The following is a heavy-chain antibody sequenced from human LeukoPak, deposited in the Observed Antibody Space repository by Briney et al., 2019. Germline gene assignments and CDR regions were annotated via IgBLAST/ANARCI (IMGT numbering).Heavy chain of an antibody. CDR2: IKQDGSES. Sequence: GGSLRLSCTTSGFTFGDYAMSWVRQAPGKGLEWLANIKQDGSESYYVDSVKGRFTISRDNAKNSLYLQMNGLRAEDTAVYYCARDEATMVRGHDYWGQGTLVTVSS. J-gene: IGHJ4*02. V-gene: IGHV3-7*01. CDR3: ARDEATMVRGHDY. D-gene: IGHD3-10*01. CDR1: GFTFGDYA.